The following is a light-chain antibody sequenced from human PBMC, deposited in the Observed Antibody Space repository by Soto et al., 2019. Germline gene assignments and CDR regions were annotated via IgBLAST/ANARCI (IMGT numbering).Light chain of an antibody. CDR1: QSISHF. J-gene: IGKJ1*01. V-gene: IGKV1-5*01. Sequence: DIQMSQSPSTLSASVGERVTMTCRASQSISHFLAWYQQKPGKVPKLLIYDASNLGSGVPSRFSGSGSGTDFTLTISGLQPDDFTTYYCQQYTSYSRAFGQGTKVDIK. CDR3: QQYTSYSRA. CDR2: DAS.